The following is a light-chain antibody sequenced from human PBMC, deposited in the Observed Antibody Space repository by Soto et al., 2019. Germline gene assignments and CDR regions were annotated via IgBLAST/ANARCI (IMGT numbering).Light chain of an antibody. CDR1: QSVSSY. V-gene: IGKV3-11*01. J-gene: IGKJ1*01. CDR3: QQRSNWHTWT. Sequence: EIVLTQCPATLSLSPGERATLSCRASQSVSSYLAWYQQKPGQAPRLLIYDASNMATGIPARFSGSGSATDFTLTISSLETEDFAVYYCQQRSNWHTWTFGHGTKVDIK. CDR2: DAS.